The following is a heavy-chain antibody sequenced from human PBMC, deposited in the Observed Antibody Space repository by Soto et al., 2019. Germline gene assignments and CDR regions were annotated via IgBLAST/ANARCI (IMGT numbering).Heavy chain of an antibody. V-gene: IGHV4-39*01. Sequence: SETLSLTCTVSGGSISSSSYYWGWIPQPPGKGLEWIGSIYYSGSTYYNPSLKGRVTISVDTSKNQFSLKLSSVTAADTAVYYCARQGNHLGELVHYYYYMDVWGKGTTVTVSS. CDR3: ARQGNHLGELVHYYYYMDV. CDR1: GGSISSSSYY. J-gene: IGHJ6*03. CDR2: IYYSGST. D-gene: IGHD3-10*01.